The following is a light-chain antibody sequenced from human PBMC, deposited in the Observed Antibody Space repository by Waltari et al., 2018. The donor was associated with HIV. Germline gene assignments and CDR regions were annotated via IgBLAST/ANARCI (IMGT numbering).Light chain of an antibody. CDR3: GAWDDSLRIYV. J-gene: IGLJ1*01. V-gene: IGLV1-47*01. CDR1: SSHIGSIY. CDR2: RSD. Sequence: QSVLTQPPSASGTPGQRVTISCSGSSSHIGSIYVYWYQHLPGAAPKLLIYRSDQRPSGVPDRSSGTKSGTSASLTISGLRSEDEGDYYCGAWDDSLRIYVFGTGTKVTVL.